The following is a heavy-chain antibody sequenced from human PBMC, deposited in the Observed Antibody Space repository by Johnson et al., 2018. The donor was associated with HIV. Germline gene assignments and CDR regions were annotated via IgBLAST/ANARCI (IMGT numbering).Heavy chain of an antibody. V-gene: IGHV3-74*01. CDR3: AREWGIVTFGGVIPRNAFDI. CDR2: SNSDGSRT. J-gene: IGHJ3*02. D-gene: IGHD3-16*02. Sequence: VQLVESGGGLVQPGGSLRLSCAASGFIFSRSYIHWVRQAPGKGLVWVSRSNSDGSRTNDADSVKGRCTITRDQAKNTLHLQMNSLRAEDTAVYYCAREWGIVTFGGVIPRNAFDIWGQGTMVTVSS. CDR1: GFIFSRSY.